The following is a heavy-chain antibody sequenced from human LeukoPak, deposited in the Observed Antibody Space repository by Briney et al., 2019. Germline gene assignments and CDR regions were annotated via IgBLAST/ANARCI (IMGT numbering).Heavy chain of an antibody. Sequence: GSLRLSCAASGFTFSDYYMSWIRQPPGKGLEWIGEINHSGSTNYNPSLKSRVTISVDTSKNQFSLKLSSVTAADTAAYYCARVMYSIAAAGLKFDYWGQGTLVTVSS. D-gene: IGHD6-13*01. CDR1: GFTFSDYY. CDR3: ARVMYSIAAAGLKFDY. V-gene: IGHV4-34*01. CDR2: INHSGST. J-gene: IGHJ4*02.